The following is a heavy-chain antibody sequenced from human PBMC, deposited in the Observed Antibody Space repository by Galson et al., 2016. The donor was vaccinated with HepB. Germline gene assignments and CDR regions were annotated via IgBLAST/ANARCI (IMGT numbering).Heavy chain of an antibody. Sequence: SLRLSCAASGFTLDDYTMHWVRQAPGKGLEWLSLINWNGGSMNYADSVKGRFTISRDNSKISLYLQMNSLRPEDSSLYCCVRDLEGYHNDMDVWGPGTTVIVSS. CDR2: INWNGGSM. V-gene: IGHV3-43*01. D-gene: IGHD3-3*01. CDR1: GFTLDDYT. CDR3: VRDLEGYHNDMDV. J-gene: IGHJ6*02.